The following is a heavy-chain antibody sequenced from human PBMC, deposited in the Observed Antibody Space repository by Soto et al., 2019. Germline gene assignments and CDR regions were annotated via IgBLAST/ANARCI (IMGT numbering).Heavy chain of an antibody. CDR3: AVPVPAATHDDYYDLDV. CDR2: ISSSGDII. CDR1: GFTFRYYT. J-gene: IGHJ6*02. Sequence: EVQLLESGGGLVQPGGSLRLSCAASGFTFRYYTMSWVRQAPGKGLEWVSAISSSGDIIYYADSVKGQFTISRDNSKNTRYLQMNRLRADDPAVYYCAVPVPAATHDDYYDLDVWGQGTTVTVSS. V-gene: IGHV3-23*01. D-gene: IGHD2-2*01.